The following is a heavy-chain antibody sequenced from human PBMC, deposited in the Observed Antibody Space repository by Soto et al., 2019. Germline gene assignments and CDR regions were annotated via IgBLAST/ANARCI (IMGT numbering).Heavy chain of an antibody. Sequence: PSETLSLTCAVFGGSFSGYYWSWIRQPPGKGLEWIGEINHSGSTNYNPSLKSRVTISVDTSKNQFSLKLSSVTAADTAVYYCARGPGRKVVAPAALRSHLDPWGQGTLVTVSS. CDR1: GGSFSGYY. D-gene: IGHD2-2*01. CDR3: ARGPGRKVVAPAALRSHLDP. V-gene: IGHV4-34*01. CDR2: INHSGST. J-gene: IGHJ5*02.